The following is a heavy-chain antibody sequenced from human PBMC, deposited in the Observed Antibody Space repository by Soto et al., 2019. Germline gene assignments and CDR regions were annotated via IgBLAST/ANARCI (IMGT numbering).Heavy chain of an antibody. CDR1: GLNFSIAW. J-gene: IGHJ4*02. CDR3: STWDS. CDR2: IKSSANGGTA. V-gene: IGHV3-15*05. Sequence: DVQLVESGGDLVKPGGSLRLSCEVSGLNFSIAWMNWVRQAPGKGLEWVGRIKSSANGGTADYNTPVKGRFGISRDDSKKMLYLQMSGLTFDDTAVYYCSTWDSWGPGTLVAVSS.